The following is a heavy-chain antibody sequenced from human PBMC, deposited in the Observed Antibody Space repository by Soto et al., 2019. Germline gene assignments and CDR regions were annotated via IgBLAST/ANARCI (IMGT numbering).Heavy chain of an antibody. J-gene: IGHJ4*02. Sequence: ASVKVSCKASGYTFTSYYMHWVRQAPGQGLEWMGISNPSGGSTSYAQKFQGRVTMTRDTSTRTVYMELSSRRSEDTAVYYCARDFGRAAGTLVDYFDYWGQGTLVTVSS. CDR2: SNPSGGST. D-gene: IGHD6-13*01. CDR3: ARDFGRAAGTLVDYFDY. CDR1: GYTFTSYY. V-gene: IGHV1-46*01.